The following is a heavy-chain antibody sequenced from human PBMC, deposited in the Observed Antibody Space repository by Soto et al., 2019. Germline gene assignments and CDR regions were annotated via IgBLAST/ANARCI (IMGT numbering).Heavy chain of an antibody. Sequence: CEASGLTVTGKKYVAWVRQAPGKGLEWVSGVYDTDGIYYADSVKGRFTSSRDNSKTIVYLEMNSLTPDDTAVYYCATWRLREHAYDIWGLGTTVTVSS. D-gene: IGHD4-17*01. CDR1: GLTVTGKKY. J-gene: IGHJ3*02. V-gene: IGHV3-53*01. CDR2: VYDTDGI. CDR3: ATWRLREHAYDI.